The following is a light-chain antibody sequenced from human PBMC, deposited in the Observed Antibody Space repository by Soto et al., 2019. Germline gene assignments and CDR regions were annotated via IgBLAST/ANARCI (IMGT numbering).Light chain of an antibody. CDR3: QQYGTLIT. CDR1: QSVSSSY. V-gene: IGKV3-20*01. Sequence: EIVLTQSPGTLSLSPGERATLSCRASQSVSSSYLGWYQQKPVQAPRLLIYGASSMATGIPDRFSGSGSGTDFTLTISRLEPEDFAVYYCQQYGTLITFGQGTRLEIK. J-gene: IGKJ5*01. CDR2: GAS.